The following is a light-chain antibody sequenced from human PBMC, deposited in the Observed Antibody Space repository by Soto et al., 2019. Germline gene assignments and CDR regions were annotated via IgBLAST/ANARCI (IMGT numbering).Light chain of an antibody. CDR1: QSISSW. V-gene: IGKV1-5*01. CDR3: QQYKSYPWT. Sequence: DIQMTQSPSTLSASVGDRVTITCRASQSISSWIAWYQQKTWKAPKLLIYDASSLESGVPSRVSGSGSGTEFTLTISSLQPDDFATYYCQQYKSYPWTFGQGTKVDIK. CDR2: DAS. J-gene: IGKJ1*01.